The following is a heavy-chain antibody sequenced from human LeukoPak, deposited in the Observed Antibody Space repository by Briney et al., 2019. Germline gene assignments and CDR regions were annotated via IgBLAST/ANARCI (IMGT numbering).Heavy chain of an antibody. CDR1: GYTFTDYY. J-gene: IGHJ4*02. D-gene: IGHD3-16*01. CDR2: INPNSGDT. Sequence: ASVKVSCKASGYTFTDYYMYWVRQAPGQGLGWMGWINPNSGDTKYAQKFQGRVTMTRDTSISTAYMDLSRLRSDDTAVYYCATQRGSYLWGTDFDYWGQGTLVTVSS. V-gene: IGHV1-2*02. CDR3: ATQRGSYLWGTDFDY.